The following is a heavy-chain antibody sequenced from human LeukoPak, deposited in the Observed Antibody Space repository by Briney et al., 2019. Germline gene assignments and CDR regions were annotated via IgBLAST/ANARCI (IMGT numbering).Heavy chain of an antibody. Sequence: GGSLRLSCAASGFTFSNAWMSWVRQTPGKGREWVGRVKSETDGGKTDYAAPVKGRFTISRDDSKNTLYLQMNSLKTEDTAVYYCTTDQERYYYDSTGPGLDYWGQGTLVTVSS. V-gene: IGHV3-15*01. CDR3: TTDQERYYYDSTGPGLDY. CDR1: GFTFSNAW. D-gene: IGHD3-22*01. CDR2: VKSETDGGKT. J-gene: IGHJ4*02.